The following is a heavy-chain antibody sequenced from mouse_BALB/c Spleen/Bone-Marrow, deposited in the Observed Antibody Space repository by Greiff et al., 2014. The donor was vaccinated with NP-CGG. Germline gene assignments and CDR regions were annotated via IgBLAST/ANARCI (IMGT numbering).Heavy chain of an antibody. Sequence: VQLKESGAELVKPGASVKLSCTASGFNIKDTYMHWVKQRPEQSLEWIGRIDPANGNTKYGPKFQGKATITADTSSNTAYLQLSSLTSEDTAVYYCAMYYYGSSLFAYWGQGTLVTVSA. CDR2: IDPANGNT. CDR1: GFNIKDTY. CDR3: AMYYYGSSLFAY. V-gene: IGHV14-3*02. D-gene: IGHD1-1*01. J-gene: IGHJ3*01.